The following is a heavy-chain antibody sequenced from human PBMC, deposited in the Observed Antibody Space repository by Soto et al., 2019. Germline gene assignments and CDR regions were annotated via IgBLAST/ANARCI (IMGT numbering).Heavy chain of an antibody. D-gene: IGHD6-19*01. CDR3: ESGQWLVHLFDY. CDR2: IYYSGST. Sequence: PAETLSLTCTVSGVSIRTYYWSWIRQPPGKGLGWVGYIYYSGSTNYDPSLKSRVTISVDTSKNQFSMKLSSVNAADKAVYSCESGQWLVHLFDYWGQGTLVTVSS. V-gene: IGHV4-59*01. J-gene: IGHJ4*02. CDR1: GVSIRTYY.